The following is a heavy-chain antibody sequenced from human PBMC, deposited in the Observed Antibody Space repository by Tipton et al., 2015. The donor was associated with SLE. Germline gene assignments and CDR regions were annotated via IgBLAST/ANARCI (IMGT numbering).Heavy chain of an antibody. V-gene: IGHV4-39*07. CDR2: IYYSGST. CDR1: GGSISSSSYY. J-gene: IGHJ4*02. CDR3: ARLIMETPNPYYFDY. D-gene: IGHD2-8*01. Sequence: LSLTCTVSGGSISSSSYYWGWIRQPPGKGLEWIGSIYYSGSTYYNPSLKSRVTISVDTSKNQFSLKLSSVTAADTAVYYCARLIMETPNPYYFDYWGQGTLVTVSS.